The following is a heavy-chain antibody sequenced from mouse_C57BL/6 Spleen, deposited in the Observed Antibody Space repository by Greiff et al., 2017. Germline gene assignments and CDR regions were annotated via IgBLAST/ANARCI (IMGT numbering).Heavy chain of an antibody. CDR3: ARGGGASSGFAY. J-gene: IGHJ3*01. CDR1: GFSLTSYG. D-gene: IGHD3-1*01. Sequence: VHLVESGPGLVAPSQSLSITCTVSGFSLTSYGVDWVRQSPGKGLEWLGVIWGVGSTNYNSALKSRLSISKDNSKSQVFLKMNSLQTDDTAMDYCARGGGASSGFAYWGQGTLVTVSA. V-gene: IGHV2-6*01. CDR2: IWGVGST.